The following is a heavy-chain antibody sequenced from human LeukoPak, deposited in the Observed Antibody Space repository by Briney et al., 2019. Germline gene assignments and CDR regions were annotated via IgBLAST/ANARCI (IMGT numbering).Heavy chain of an antibody. Sequence: PGGSLRLSRAASGFTFSSYEMNWVRQAPGKGLEWLSHISNSGSSIQYADSVKGRFTISRDNAKNSLYLQMNSLRAEDTAVYYCARTRDGPFDYWGQGTLVTVSS. V-gene: IGHV3-48*03. CDR2: ISNSGSSI. CDR3: ARTRDGPFDY. J-gene: IGHJ4*02. D-gene: IGHD5-24*01. CDR1: GFTFSSYE.